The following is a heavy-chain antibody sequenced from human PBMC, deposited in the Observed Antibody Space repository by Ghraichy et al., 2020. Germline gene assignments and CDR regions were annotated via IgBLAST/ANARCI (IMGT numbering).Heavy chain of an antibody. CDR1: GDSVSRNSAA. J-gene: IGHJ4*02. CDR2: TYYRSKWYS. V-gene: IGHV6-1*01. CDR3: ALGSSRGWFFDN. Sequence: SQTLSLTCAISGDSVSRNSAAWNWIRQSPSRGLEWLGRTYYRSKWYSDYAVSVKSRIIINPDTSKNQFSLQLNSVTPEDTAVYYCALGSSRGWFFDNWGQGTLVTVSS. D-gene: IGHD6-19*01.